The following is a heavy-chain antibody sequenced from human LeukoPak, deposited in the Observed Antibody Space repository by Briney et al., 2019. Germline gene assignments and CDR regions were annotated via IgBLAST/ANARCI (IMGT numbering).Heavy chain of an antibody. CDR1: GGTFSSYA. CDR3: ASWAMDGVEDYYYYGMDV. J-gene: IGHJ6*02. CDR2: IIPIFGTA. V-gene: IGHV1-69*13. Sequence: GASVKVSCKASGGTFSSYAISWVRQAPGQGLEWMGGIIPIFGTANYAQKFQGRVTITADESTSTAYMELSSLRSEDTAVYYCASWAMDGVEDYYYYGMDVWGQGTTVTVSS. D-gene: IGHD5-18*01.